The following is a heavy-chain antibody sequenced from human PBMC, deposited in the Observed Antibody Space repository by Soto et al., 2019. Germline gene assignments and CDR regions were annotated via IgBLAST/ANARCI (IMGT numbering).Heavy chain of an antibody. CDR2: IYYSGST. J-gene: IGHJ4*02. Sequence: SETLSLTCTVSGGSISSYYWSWIRQPPGKGLEWIGYIYYSGSTNYNPSLKSRVTISVDTSKNQFSLKLSSVTAADTAVYYCATIGGNIPDYYYYYFDYWGQGTLVTVS. CDR1: GGSISSYY. CDR3: ATIGGNIPDYYYYYFDY. V-gene: IGHV4-59*08. D-gene: IGHD1-26*01.